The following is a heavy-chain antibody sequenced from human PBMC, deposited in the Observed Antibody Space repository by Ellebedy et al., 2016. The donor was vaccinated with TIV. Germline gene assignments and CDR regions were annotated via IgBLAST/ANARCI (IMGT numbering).Heavy chain of an antibody. D-gene: IGHD6-13*01. Sequence: SETLSLTCSVSNGSIGSYFWSWIRQPPGKGLEFIGYMFNSGRTNYNPPPKSRVTMSIDSSKNQFSLTLTSVTAADTAVYYCARGFIPGTVYYLDYWGQGTLVTVSS. CDR1: NGSIGSYF. J-gene: IGHJ4*02. V-gene: IGHV4-59*01. CDR3: ARGFIPGTVYYLDY. CDR2: MFNSGRT.